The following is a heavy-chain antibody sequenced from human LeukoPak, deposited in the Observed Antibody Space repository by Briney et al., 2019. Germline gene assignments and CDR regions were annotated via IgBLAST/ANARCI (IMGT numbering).Heavy chain of an antibody. CDR3: TRLIVAVPGYSHYFDF. Sequence: GGSLGLSCAASGFPFSDTWMSWVRQAPGKGREWGANINEGGSNKGHLRSVKARLTVSSDNARNYVYLQMHSVGDEDKAGYYCTRLIVAVPGYSHYFDFLGQGVLVTVSS. CDR1: GFPFSDTW. D-gene: IGHD6-19*01. CDR2: INEGGSNK. J-gene: IGHJ4*02. V-gene: IGHV3-7*01.